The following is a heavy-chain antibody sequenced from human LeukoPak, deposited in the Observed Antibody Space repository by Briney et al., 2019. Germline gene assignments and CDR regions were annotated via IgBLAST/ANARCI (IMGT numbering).Heavy chain of an antibody. Sequence: PSETLSLTCTDSGGSISSYYWSWIRQPPGKGLEWIGYIYYSGSTNYNPSLKSRVTISVDTSKNQSSLKLSSVTAADTAVYYCARSTDSSGWYGYYYYMDVWGKGTTVTVSS. CDR1: GGSISSYY. D-gene: IGHD6-19*01. CDR2: IYYSGST. CDR3: ARSTDSSGWYGYYYYMDV. V-gene: IGHV4-59*01. J-gene: IGHJ6*03.